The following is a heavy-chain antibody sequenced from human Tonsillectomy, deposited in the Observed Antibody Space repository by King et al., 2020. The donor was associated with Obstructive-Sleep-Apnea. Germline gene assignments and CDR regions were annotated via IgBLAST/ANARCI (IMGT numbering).Heavy chain of an antibody. V-gene: IGHV3-21*01. CDR1: GFTFSRYT. CDR3: ARVYYDILTGYGGYADY. D-gene: IGHD3-9*01. J-gene: IGHJ4*02. CDR2: ISSSGTYI. Sequence: QLVQSGGGLVKPGGSLRLSCAASGFTFSRYTMNWVRQAPGKGLEWVSSISSSGTYIHYADSVKGRFTISRDNAENSLYLQMKSLRAEDTAVYYCARVYYDILTGYGGYADYWGQGTLVTVSS.